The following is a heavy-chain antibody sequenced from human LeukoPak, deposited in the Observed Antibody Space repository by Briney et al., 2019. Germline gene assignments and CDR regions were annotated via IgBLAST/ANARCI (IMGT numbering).Heavy chain of an antibody. D-gene: IGHD2-2*01. CDR1: GYTFTGYY. Sequence: ASVKVSCKASGYTFTGYYMNWVRQPPGQGLEWMGWINPNSGGTNYAQKFQGRVTMTRDTSISTAYMELSRLRSDDTAVYYCAVWGYCSSTSCFGGFDPWGQGTLVTVSS. CDR2: INPNSGGT. J-gene: IGHJ5*02. CDR3: AVWGYCSSTSCFGGFDP. V-gene: IGHV1-2*02.